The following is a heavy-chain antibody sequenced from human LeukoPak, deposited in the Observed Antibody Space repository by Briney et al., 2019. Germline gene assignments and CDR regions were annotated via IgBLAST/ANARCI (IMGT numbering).Heavy chain of an antibody. Sequence: PSETLSLTCAVYGGSFSGYYWSWIRQPPGKGLEWIGEINHSGSTNYNPSLKSRVTISVDTSKNQFSLKLSSVTAADTAVYYCARVDVAYYDILTAYFDYWGQGTLVTVSS. D-gene: IGHD3-9*01. CDR1: GGSFSGYY. CDR3: ARVDVAYYDILTAYFDY. CDR2: INHSGST. J-gene: IGHJ4*02. V-gene: IGHV4-34*01.